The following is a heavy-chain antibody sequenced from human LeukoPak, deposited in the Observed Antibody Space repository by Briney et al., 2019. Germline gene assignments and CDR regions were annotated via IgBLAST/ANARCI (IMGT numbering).Heavy chain of an antibody. J-gene: IGHJ4*02. V-gene: IGHV1-18*01. CDR3: ARLPLQLEPLRSADY. CDR1: GYTFTSYG. D-gene: IGHD1-1*01. CDR2: ISAYNGNT. Sequence: ASVKVSCKASGYTFTSYGISWVRQAPGQGLDWMGWISAYNGNTNYAQKLQGRVTMTTDTSTSTAYMELRSLRSDDTAVYYCARLPLQLEPLRSADYWGQGTLVTVSS.